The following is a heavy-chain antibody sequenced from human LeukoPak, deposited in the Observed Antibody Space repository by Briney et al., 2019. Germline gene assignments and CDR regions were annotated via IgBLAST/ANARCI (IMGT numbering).Heavy chain of an antibody. D-gene: IGHD6-13*01. J-gene: IGHJ4*02. Sequence: GASVTVSCKASGYAFTGYYMHWVRQAPGQGLEWMGWINPNSGGTNYAQKFQGRVTLTRDTSIRTAYMELSRLRSDDTAVYYCARDDESSSWYNIDYWGQGTLVTVSS. CDR2: INPNSGGT. CDR3: ARDDESSSWYNIDY. V-gene: IGHV1-2*02. CDR1: GYAFTGYY.